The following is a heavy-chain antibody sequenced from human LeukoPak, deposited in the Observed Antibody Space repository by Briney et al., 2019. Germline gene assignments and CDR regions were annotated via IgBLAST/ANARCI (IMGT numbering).Heavy chain of an antibody. CDR1: GGSISSSY. D-gene: IGHD6-19*01. Sequence: SETLSLTCTVSGGSISSSYWSWVRQPPGKGLEWIGYIDNSGSTNYNPSLRSRVTISLDTPKSQFSLKLSSVTAADTAVYYCARAPLYSGGSGWSIYYFYAMDVWGQGTTVTVSS. J-gene: IGHJ6*02. V-gene: IGHV4-59*01. CDR2: IDNSGST. CDR3: ARAPLYSGGSGWSIYYFYAMDV.